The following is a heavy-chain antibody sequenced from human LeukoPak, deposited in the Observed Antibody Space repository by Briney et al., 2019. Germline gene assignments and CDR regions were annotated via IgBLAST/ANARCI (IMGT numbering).Heavy chain of an antibody. CDR3: AKGAASRGYTYVAN. CDR1: AFTFRPYA. V-gene: IGHV3-23*01. Sequence: GGSLRLSCAASAFTFRPYAMIWVRQAPGKGLEWVSTVSGSGGSTYYADSVKGRFTNSRDNSNNTLYLEMNSLRAEDTAVYYCAKGAASRGYTYVANWGQGTLVTVSS. D-gene: IGHD5-18*01. J-gene: IGHJ4*02. CDR2: VSGSGGST.